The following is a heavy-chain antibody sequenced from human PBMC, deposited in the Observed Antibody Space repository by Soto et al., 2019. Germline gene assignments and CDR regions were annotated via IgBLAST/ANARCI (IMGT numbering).Heavy chain of an antibody. CDR2: ISYDGSNK. D-gene: IGHD1-26*01. CDR3: AKDQINGGSYLADY. Sequence: PGGSLRLSCAASGFTFSSYGMHWVRQAPGKGLEWVAVISYDGSNKYYADSVKGRFTISRDNSKNTLYLQMNSLRAEDTAVYYCAKDQINGGSYLADYWGQGTLVTVSS. V-gene: IGHV3-30*18. J-gene: IGHJ4*02. CDR1: GFTFSSYG.